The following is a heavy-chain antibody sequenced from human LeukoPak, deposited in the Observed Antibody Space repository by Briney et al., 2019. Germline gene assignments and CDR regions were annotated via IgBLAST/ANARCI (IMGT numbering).Heavy chain of an antibody. CDR1: GGSISSSSYY. J-gene: IGHJ4*02. CDR2: IYYSGST. V-gene: IGHV4-39*01. CDR3: ARHLLTVVTLEEIFDY. Sequence: SETLSLTCTVSGGSISSSSYYWGWIRQPPGKGLEWIGSIYYSGSTYYNPSLKSRVTISVDTSKNQFPLKLSSVTAADTAVYYCARHLLTVVTLEEIFDYWGQGTLVTVSS. D-gene: IGHD4-23*01.